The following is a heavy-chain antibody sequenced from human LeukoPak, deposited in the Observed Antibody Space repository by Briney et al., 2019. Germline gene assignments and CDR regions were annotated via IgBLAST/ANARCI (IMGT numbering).Heavy chain of an antibody. Sequence: GGSLRLSCAASGFTFSSYSMNWVRQAPGKGLEWVSSISSSSYIYYADSVKGRFTISRDNAKNSLYLQMNSLRAEDTAVYYCARDEDDEYSANFDYWGQGTLVTVSS. D-gene: IGHD2/OR15-2a*01. CDR3: ARDEDDEYSANFDY. V-gene: IGHV3-21*01. J-gene: IGHJ4*02. CDR2: ISSSSYI. CDR1: GFTFSSYS.